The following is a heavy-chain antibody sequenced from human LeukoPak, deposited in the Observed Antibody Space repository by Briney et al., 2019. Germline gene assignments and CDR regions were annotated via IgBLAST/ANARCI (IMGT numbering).Heavy chain of an antibody. CDR1: GYTFTSYY. J-gene: IGHJ6*02. D-gene: IGHD3-3*01. V-gene: IGHV1-46*01. CDR2: INPSGGST. Sequence: VASVKVSCKASGYTFTSYYMHWVRQAPGQGLEWMGIINPSGGSTSYAQKFQGRVTMTRDTSTSTVYMELSSLRSEDTAVYYCARERYDFWSGQGYYYGMDVWGQGTTVTVSS. CDR3: ARERYDFWSGQGYYYGMDV.